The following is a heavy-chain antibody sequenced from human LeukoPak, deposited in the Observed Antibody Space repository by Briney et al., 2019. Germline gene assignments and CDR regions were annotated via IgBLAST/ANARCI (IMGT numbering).Heavy chain of an antibody. V-gene: IGHV4-59*01. CDR3: ARAVAARRYFDY. CDR2: IYYSGST. D-gene: IGHD6-19*01. J-gene: IGHJ4*02. CDR1: GGSISSYY. Sequence: PSETLSLTCTVSGGSISSYYWSWIRQPPGKGLEWIGYIYYSGSTNYNPSLKSRVTISVDTSKYQFSLKLSSVTAADTAVYYCARAVAARRYFDYWGQGTLVTVSS.